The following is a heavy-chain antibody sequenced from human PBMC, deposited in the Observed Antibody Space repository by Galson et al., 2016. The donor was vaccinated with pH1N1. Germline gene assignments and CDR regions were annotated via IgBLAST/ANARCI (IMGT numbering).Heavy chain of an antibody. CDR3: AHTLYGDYVDWFDP. J-gene: IGHJ5*02. D-gene: IGHD4-17*01. CDR2: IDWDDSK. V-gene: IGHV2-70*04. CDR1: GFSLSTTGMR. Sequence: ALVKPTQTLTLTCTFSGFSLSTTGMRVSWIRQPPGKALEWLARIDWDDSKFYSTSLKTRVTISKDTSKNQVVLTMTNMDPVDTATYYCAHTLYGDYVDWFDPWGQGTLVTVSS.